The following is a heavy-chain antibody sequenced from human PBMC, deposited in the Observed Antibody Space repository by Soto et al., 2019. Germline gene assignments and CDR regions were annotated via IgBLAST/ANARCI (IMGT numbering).Heavy chain of an antibody. Sequence: QVQLVESGGGVVQPGRALRLSCAASGFSFSDYVMHWVRQAPGKGLEWVAVVWYHGRDKFYAESVKGRFTIARDNSKNTLYLQMTSLRAEDTAVYYCARDAGGQSAKSIFDNWGQGTLVTVSS. D-gene: IGHD3-16*01. CDR1: GFSFSDYV. CDR3: ARDAGGQSAKSIFDN. V-gene: IGHV3-33*01. J-gene: IGHJ4*02. CDR2: VWYHGRDK.